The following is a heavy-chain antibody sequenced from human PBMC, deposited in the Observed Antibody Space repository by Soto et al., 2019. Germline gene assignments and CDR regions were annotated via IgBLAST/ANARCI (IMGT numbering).Heavy chain of an antibody. CDR1: GFTFSSYW. Sequence: PGGSLRLSCAASGFTFSSYWMSWVRQAPGKGQEWVANIKQDGSEKYYVDSVKGRFTISRDNAKNSLYLQMNSLRAEDTAVYYCAKDRLNYDFWSGYNPPDYWGQGTLVTVSS. CDR2: IKQDGSEK. CDR3: AKDRLNYDFWSGYNPPDY. V-gene: IGHV3-7*01. J-gene: IGHJ4*02. D-gene: IGHD3-3*01.